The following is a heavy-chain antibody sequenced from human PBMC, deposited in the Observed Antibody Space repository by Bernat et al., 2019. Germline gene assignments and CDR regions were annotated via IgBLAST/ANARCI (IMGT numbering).Heavy chain of an antibody. J-gene: IGHJ4*02. CDR2: ISGSGDRT. V-gene: IGHV3-23*04. CDR1: GFTFSNYA. CDR3: TKEDEAYSFARN. Sequence: VQLVESGGGLVKPGGSLRLSCVASGFTFSNYAMSLVRQAPGKGLEWVSAISGSGDRTYYADSVKGRFSISRDKSKNTLYLQMNSLGAEDTAVYYCTKEDEAYSFARNWGQGTLVAVSS. D-gene: IGHD5-18*01.